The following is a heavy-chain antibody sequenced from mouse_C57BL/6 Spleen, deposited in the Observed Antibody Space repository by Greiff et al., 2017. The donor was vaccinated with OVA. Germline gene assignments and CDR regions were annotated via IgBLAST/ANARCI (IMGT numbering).Heavy chain of an antibody. V-gene: IGHV1-69*01. CDR1: GYTFTSYW. D-gene: IGHD1-1*01. CDR3: ARTEALLTPFVD. J-gene: IGHJ2*01. Sequence: QVQLQQPGAELVMPGASVKLSCKASGYTFTSYWMHWVKQRPGQGLEWIGEIDPSDSYTTYNQKFRGKSTLTVDKSSSTAYMQLSSLTSEDSAVYYCARTEALLTPFVDWGKGTTLTVSS. CDR2: IDPSDSYT.